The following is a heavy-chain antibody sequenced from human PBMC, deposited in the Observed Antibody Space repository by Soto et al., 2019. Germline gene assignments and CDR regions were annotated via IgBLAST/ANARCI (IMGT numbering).Heavy chain of an antibody. CDR2: IYYSGST. CDR3: ARENESGYGLGY. Sequence: QVQLQESGPGLVKPSQTLSLTCTVSGGSITSGDYFWTWIRQPPGKGLEWIGYIYYSGSTYYSPSRKSRVTMSMDTSNNQFSLKVTSVTAADTAVYFCARENESGYGLGYWGQGTLVTVSS. CDR1: GGSITSGDYF. D-gene: IGHD1-1*01. J-gene: IGHJ4*02. V-gene: IGHV4-30-4*01.